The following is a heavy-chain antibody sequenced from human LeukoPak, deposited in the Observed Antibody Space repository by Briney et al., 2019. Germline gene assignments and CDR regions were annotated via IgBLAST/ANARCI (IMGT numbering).Heavy chain of an antibody. D-gene: IGHD5-12*01. Sequence: SETLSLTCTVSGGSISSYYWSWIRQPAGKGLEWIGRIYTSGSTNYNPSLKSRVTMSVDTSKNQFSLKLSSVTAADTAVYYCARGIYSGYDLNYYYYMDVWGKGTTVTLSS. CDR3: ARGIYSGYDLNYYYYMDV. J-gene: IGHJ6*03. CDR2: IYTSGST. CDR1: GGSISSYY. V-gene: IGHV4-4*07.